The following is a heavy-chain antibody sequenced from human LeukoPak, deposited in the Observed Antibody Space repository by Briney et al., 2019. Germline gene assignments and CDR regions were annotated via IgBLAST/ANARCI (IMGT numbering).Heavy chain of an antibody. J-gene: IGHJ4*02. CDR2: IFHSGST. Sequence: SETLSLTCAVSGYPISSGDYWGWTRPSPGKGPEWIGNIFHSGSTYHNPSLKSRVTISVDTSKNEFSLKLSSVTAADTAVYYCARGIYYLIEYWGQGTLVTVSS. V-gene: IGHV4-38-2*01. CDR1: GYPISSGDY. CDR3: ARGIYYLIEY. D-gene: IGHD3-10*01.